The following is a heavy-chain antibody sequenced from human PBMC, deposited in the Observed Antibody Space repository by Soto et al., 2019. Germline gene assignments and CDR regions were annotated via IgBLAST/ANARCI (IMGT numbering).Heavy chain of an antibody. D-gene: IGHD1-7*01. CDR3: LGTRRNSY. J-gene: IGHJ4*02. Sequence: EVQLVESGGGYVQPGGSMRLSCAASGFTFSHHWMHWVRQAQGKGLVWVSRFNTDGSNTTYADSVKGRFTILRDNAENTFHLQINSLRPEDTAIYYCLGTRRNSYWCQGTLVTVSS. CDR1: GFTFSHHW. CDR2: FNTDGSNT. V-gene: IGHV3-74*03.